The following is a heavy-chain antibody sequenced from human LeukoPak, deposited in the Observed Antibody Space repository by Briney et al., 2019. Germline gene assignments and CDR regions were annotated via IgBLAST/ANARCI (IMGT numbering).Heavy chain of an antibody. CDR2: INSDGSST. J-gene: IGHJ3*02. CDR3: ATPSGSGGAFDI. CDR1: GFTFSSYW. V-gene: IGHV3-74*01. D-gene: IGHD5-12*01. Sequence: PGGSLRLSCAASGFTFSSYWMHWVRQAPGKGLVWVSRINSDGSSTSYADSVKGRFTISRDNAKNTLYLQMNSLRAEDTAVYYCATPSGSGGAFDIWGQGTMVTVSS.